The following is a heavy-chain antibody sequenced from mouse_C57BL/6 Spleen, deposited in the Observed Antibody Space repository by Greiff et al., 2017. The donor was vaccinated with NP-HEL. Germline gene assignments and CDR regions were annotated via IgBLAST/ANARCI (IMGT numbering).Heavy chain of an antibody. Sequence: EVQLMESGGGLVQPGGSLSLSCAASGFTFTDYYMSWVRQPPGKALEWLGFIRNKANGYTTEYSASVKGRFTISRDNSQSILYLQMNALRAEDSATYYCARDDYYGSSYGYFDYWGQGTTLTVSS. CDR1: GFTFTDYY. D-gene: IGHD1-1*01. V-gene: IGHV7-3*01. CDR2: IRNKANGYTT. CDR3: ARDDYYGSSYGYFDY. J-gene: IGHJ2*01.